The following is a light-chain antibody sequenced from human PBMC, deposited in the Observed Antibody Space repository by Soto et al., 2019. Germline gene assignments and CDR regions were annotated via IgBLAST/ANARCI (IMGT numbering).Light chain of an antibody. Sequence: QSVLTQPASVSGSPGQSMTISCTGTSSDVGGYNYVSWYQQHPGKAPKLMIYDVSNRPSGVSNRFSGSKSGNTASLTISGLQAEDEADYYCSSYTSSSTLVFGGGTKVTVL. V-gene: IGLV2-14*01. J-gene: IGLJ2*01. CDR3: SSYTSSSTLV. CDR2: DVS. CDR1: SSDVGGYNY.